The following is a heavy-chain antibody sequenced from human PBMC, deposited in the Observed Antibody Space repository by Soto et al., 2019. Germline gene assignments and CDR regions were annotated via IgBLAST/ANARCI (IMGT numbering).Heavy chain of an antibody. CDR3: ARSMYSTSAQLYYGMDV. CDR1: GYSIRSGYF. CDR2: TYHSGIT. Sequence: SETLSLTCAVSGYSIRSGYFWGWIRQPPGKGLEWIGSTYHSGITYYNLSLKSRVTISVDTSKNQLSLKLSSATAADTAVYYCARSMYSTSAQLYYGMDVWGQGTTVTVSS. V-gene: IGHV4-38-2*01. D-gene: IGHD6-6*01. J-gene: IGHJ6*02.